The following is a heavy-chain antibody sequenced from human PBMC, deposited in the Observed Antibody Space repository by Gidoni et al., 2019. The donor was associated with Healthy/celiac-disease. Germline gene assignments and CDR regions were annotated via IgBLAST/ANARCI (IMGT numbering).Heavy chain of an antibody. CDR2: IRYDGSNK. CDR3: ANLEDYYDSSGYYAHLDY. Sequence: QVQLVESGGGVVQPGGSLRLSCAASGFTFSSYGMHWVRQAPGKGLEWVAFIRYDGSNKYYADSVKGRFTISRDNSKNTLYLQMNSLRAEDTAVYYCANLEDYYDSSGYYAHLDYWGQGTLVTVSS. J-gene: IGHJ4*02. V-gene: IGHV3-30*02. D-gene: IGHD3-22*01. CDR1: GFTFSSYG.